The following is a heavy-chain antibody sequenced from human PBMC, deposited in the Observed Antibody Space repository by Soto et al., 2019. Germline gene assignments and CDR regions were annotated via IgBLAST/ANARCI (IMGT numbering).Heavy chain of an antibody. J-gene: IGHJ5*02. CDR2: IYYSGST. V-gene: IGHV4-31*03. Sequence: SETLSLTCTVSGGSISSGGYYWSWIRQHPGKGPEWIGYIYYSGSTYYNPSLKSRVTISVDTSKNQFSLKLSSVTAADTAVYYCARGLRYCSSTSCYQHWFDPWGQGTPVTVSS. CDR1: GGSISSGGYY. CDR3: ARGLRYCSSTSCYQHWFDP. D-gene: IGHD2-2*01.